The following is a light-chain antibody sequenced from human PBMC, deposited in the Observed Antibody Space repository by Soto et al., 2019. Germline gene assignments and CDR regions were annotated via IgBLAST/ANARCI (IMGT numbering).Light chain of an antibody. J-gene: IGKJ3*01. V-gene: IGKV1-33*01. CDR1: HGISDN. Sequence: DVQMTQSPSPLSASVGDRVTITCQASHGISDNLNWYQQKPGKAPKLLIYGASRLETGLPSRFSGSGSGTHVSFTITSVHPEDIATYYCQQYGNIPGPFGPGTKVEIK. CDR3: QQYGNIPGP. CDR2: GAS.